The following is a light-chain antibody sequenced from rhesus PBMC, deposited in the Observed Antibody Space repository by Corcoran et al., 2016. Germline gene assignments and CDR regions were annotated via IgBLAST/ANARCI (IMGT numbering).Light chain of an antibody. CDR2: GAS. CDR1: QSVSSY. V-gene: IGKV3S9*01. Sequence: EIVMTQSPATLSLSPGERATLSCRASQSVSSYVAWYQQKPEQAPRLLSYGASSRATGIPDRFSGSGCGTDFTLIISSLEPEDVVGYYCQQYNNWLTFGGGTKVEIK. J-gene: IGKJ4*01. CDR3: QQYNNWLT.